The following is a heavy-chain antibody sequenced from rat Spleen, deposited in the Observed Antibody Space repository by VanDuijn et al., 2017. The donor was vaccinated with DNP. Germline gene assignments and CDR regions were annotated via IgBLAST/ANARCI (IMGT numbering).Heavy chain of an antibody. J-gene: IGHJ4*01. CDR2: MWSGGST. Sequence: EVQLKESGPGLVQPSQTLSLSCTVSGFSLTDYSVHWVRQPPGKGLEWMGLMWSGGSTAYNSALKSRLSISRDTSKSQVFLKMNSLQTEDTATYYCARVPNTYYVMDAWGQGASVTVSS. CDR3: ARVPNTYYVMDA. V-gene: IGHV2S63*01. D-gene: IGHD3-8*01. CDR1: GFSLTDYS.